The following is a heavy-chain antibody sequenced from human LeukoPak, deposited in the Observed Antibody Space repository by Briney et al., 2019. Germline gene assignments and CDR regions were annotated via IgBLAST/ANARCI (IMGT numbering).Heavy chain of an antibody. CDR1: GYTFTSYG. CDR2: IIPIFGTA. D-gene: IGHD3-3*01. Sequence: GASVKVSCKASGYTFTSYGISWVRQAPGQGLEWMGGIIPIFGTANYAQKFQGRVTITADESTSTAYMELSSLRSEDTAVYYCALDNYDFWSGYRIDYWGQGTLVTVSS. V-gene: IGHV1-69*13. J-gene: IGHJ4*02. CDR3: ALDNYDFWSGYRIDY.